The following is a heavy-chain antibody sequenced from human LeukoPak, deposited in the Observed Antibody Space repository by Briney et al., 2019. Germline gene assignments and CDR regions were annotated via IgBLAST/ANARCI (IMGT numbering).Heavy chain of an antibody. V-gene: IGHV3-21*01. CDR2: ITSSGTYI. Sequence: GGSLRLSCAASGFTFSSYAMSWVRQAPGKALEWVSSITSSGTYIFYADSVKGRFTISRDNAKNSLYLQINSLGPEDTAVYFCARDPYSGNYGSYYYYYMDVWGKGTTVTVSS. D-gene: IGHD3-22*01. CDR1: GFTFSSYA. J-gene: IGHJ6*03. CDR3: ARDPYSGNYGSYYYYYMDV.